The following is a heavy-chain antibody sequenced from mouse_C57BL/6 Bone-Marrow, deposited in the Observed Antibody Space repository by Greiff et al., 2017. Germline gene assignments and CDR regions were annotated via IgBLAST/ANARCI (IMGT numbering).Heavy chain of an antibody. Sequence: VQLQQSGAELAKPGASVKLSCKASGYTFTSYWMHWVKQRPGQGLEWIGYINPSSGYTKYNQKFKDKATLTADKSSRTAYMQLSSLTYEDSAVFYCAKQLRPLYYAMDYWGQGTSVTVSS. D-gene: IGHD3-2*02. J-gene: IGHJ4*01. CDR1: GYTFTSYW. V-gene: IGHV1-7*01. CDR2: INPSSGYT. CDR3: AKQLRPLYYAMDY.